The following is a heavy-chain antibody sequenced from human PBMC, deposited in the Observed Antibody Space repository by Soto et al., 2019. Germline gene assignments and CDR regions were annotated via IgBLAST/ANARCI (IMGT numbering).Heavy chain of an antibody. CDR1: GFTLSGRS. Sequence: EVQLVESGGGLVQPGGSLRLSCAASGFTLSGRSMHWVRQAPGKGLVWVSGIDNAGTDSTYADSVEGRFTSSRDNAKNMLYLQMNSLRVEDTAVYYCARGWLGPDVWGKGTTVTVSS. J-gene: IGHJ6*04. CDR2: IDNAGTDS. CDR3: ARGWLGPDV. V-gene: IGHV3-74*01. D-gene: IGHD5-18*01.